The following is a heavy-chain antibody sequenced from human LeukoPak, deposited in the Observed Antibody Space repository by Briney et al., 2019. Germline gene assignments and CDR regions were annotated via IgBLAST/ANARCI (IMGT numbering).Heavy chain of an antibody. V-gene: IGHV4-34*01. CDR1: GGSFSGYY. CDR2: INHSGST. CDR3: ARGRARGSGSYYNVPYYYYGMDV. D-gene: IGHD3-10*01. Sequence: SETLSLTCAVYGGSFSGYYWSWIRQPPGKGLEWIGEINHSGSTNYNPSLKSRVTISVDTSKNQFSLKLSSVTAADTAVYHCARGRARGSGSYYNVPYYYYGMDVWGQGTTVTVSS. J-gene: IGHJ6*02.